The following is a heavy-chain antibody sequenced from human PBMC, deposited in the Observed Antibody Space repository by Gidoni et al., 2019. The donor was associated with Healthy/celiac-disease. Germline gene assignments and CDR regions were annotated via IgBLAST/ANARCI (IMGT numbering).Heavy chain of an antibody. CDR2: IDSGGST. J-gene: IGHJ6*02. Sequence: EVQLVDSGGGLVQPGGSLRLSCSASGFTVCSNYMRWVRQVPGKGLEWVSVIDSGGSTYYADSVKGRFTISRHNSKNTLYLQMNSLRAEDTAVYYCAREARYCSSTSCYYYYGMDVWGQGTTVTVSS. D-gene: IGHD2-2*01. V-gene: IGHV3-53*04. CDR1: GFTVCSNY. CDR3: AREARYCSSTSCYYYYGMDV.